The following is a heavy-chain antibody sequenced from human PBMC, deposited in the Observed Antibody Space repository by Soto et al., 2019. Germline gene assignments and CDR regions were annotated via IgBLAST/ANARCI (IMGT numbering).Heavy chain of an antibody. CDR3: ARGHYYDSTGSKHPGGFQH. CDR1: GGSISSGGYY. Sequence: PSETLSLTCTVSGGSISSGGYYWSWIRQHPGKGLEWIGYIYYSGSTYYNPSLKSRVTISVDTSKNQFSLKLSSVTAADTAVYYCARGHYYDSTGSKHPGGFQHWGQGTLVTVSS. V-gene: IGHV4-31*03. J-gene: IGHJ1*01. CDR2: IYYSGST. D-gene: IGHD3-22*01.